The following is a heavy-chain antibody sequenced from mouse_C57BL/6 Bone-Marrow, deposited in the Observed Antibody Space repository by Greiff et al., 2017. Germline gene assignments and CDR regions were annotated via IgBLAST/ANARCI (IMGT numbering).Heavy chain of an antibody. D-gene: IGHD1-1*01. J-gene: IGHJ4*01. CDR3: ARRGGYYGMDD. Sequence: EVQLVESGGDLVKPGGSLKLSCAASGFTFSSYGMSWVRQTPDKRLEWVATISRGGSYTYYPDSVKGRFTISRDNAKNTLYLQLSSLKSEDTAMYYCARRGGYYGMDDWGQGPTVTVSS. CDR1: GFTFSSYG. CDR2: ISRGGSYT. V-gene: IGHV5-6*01.